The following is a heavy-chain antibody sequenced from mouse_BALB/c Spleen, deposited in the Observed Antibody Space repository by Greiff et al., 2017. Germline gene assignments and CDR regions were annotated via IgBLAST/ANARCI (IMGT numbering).Heavy chain of an antibody. CDR3: ARGATMSYAMDY. V-gene: IGHV5-6-5*01. J-gene: IGHJ4*01. Sequence: EVQGEESGGGLVKPGGSLKLSCAASGFTFSSYAMSWVRQTPEKRLEWVASISSGGSTYYPDSVKDRFTISRDDARNILYLQMSSLRSEDTAMYYCARGATMSYAMDYWGQGTSVTVSS. CDR1: GFTFSSYA. D-gene: IGHD2-4*01. CDR2: ISSGGST.